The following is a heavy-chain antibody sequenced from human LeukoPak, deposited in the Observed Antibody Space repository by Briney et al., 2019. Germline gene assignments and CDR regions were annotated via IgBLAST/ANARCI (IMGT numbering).Heavy chain of an antibody. CDR3: ARGGRYYDFWSGPYYFDY. CDR1: GFTFSSYA. CDR2: ISGSGGST. V-gene: IGHV3-23*01. Sequence: GGSLRLSCAASGFTFSSYAMSWVRQAPGKGLEWVSAISGSGGSTYYADSVKGRFTISRDNSKNTLYLQMNSLRAEDTAVYYCARGGRYYDFWSGPYYFDYWGQGTLVTVSS. D-gene: IGHD3-3*01. J-gene: IGHJ4*02.